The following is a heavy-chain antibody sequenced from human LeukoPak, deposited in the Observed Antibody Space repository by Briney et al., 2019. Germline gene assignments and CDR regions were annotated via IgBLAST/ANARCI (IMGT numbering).Heavy chain of an antibody. V-gene: IGHV3-53*01. J-gene: IGHJ4*02. D-gene: IGHD6-13*01. CDR2: IYSGGST. CDR3: ARESDTASAGTTDY. Sequence: PGGSLRLSCAASGFIVSSNYMSWVRQAPGKGLEWVSVIYSGGSTDYADSVKGRFTISRDNSKNTLYLQMNSLRAEDTAVYYCARESDTASAGTTDYWGQGPLSPSPQ. CDR1: GFIVSSNY.